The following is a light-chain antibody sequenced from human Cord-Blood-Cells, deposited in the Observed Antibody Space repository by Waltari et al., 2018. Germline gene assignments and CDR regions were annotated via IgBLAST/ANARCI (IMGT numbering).Light chain of an antibody. CDR1: QGISNS. V-gene: IGKV1-NL1*01. CDR3: QQYYSTPFT. J-gene: IGKJ3*01. CDR2: AAS. Sequence: DIQMTQSPSSLSASLADRVTTTCRASQGISNSLAWYQQKPGKAPKLLLYAASRLESGVPSRFSGSGSGTDYTLTISSLQPEDFATYYCQQYYSTPFTFGPGTKVDIK.